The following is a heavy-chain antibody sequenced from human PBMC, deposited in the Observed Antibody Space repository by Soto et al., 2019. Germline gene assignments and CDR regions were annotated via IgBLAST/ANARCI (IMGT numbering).Heavy chain of an antibody. D-gene: IGHD3-10*01. V-gene: IGHV3-49*03. J-gene: IGHJ4*02. CDR3: TRDRTSANVLLWFGELLAFDY. Sequence: PGGSLRLSCTASGFTFGDYAMSWFRQAPGKGLEWVGFIRSKAYGGTTEYAASVKGRFTISRDDSKSIAYLQMNSLKTEDTAVYYCTRDRTSANVLLWFGELLAFDYWGQGTLVTVSS. CDR2: IRSKAYGGTT. CDR1: GFTFGDYA.